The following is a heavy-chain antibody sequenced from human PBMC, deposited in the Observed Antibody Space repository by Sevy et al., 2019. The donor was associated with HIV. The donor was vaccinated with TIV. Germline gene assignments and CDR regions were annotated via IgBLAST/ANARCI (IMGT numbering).Heavy chain of an antibody. D-gene: IGHD3-16*02. J-gene: IGHJ4*02. CDR1: EFSLSTIGVA. CDR2: IYWDDHK. V-gene: IGHV2-5*02. Sequence: SGPTLVNPTQPLTLTCTFSEFSLSTIGVAVGWIRQPPGRALEWLALIYWDDHKVYSPSLKSRLTITKATSKNQLVLTLTNVNPLNTATYSCTHRQPLYRGSRLVYFDYWGQGILVTVSS. CDR3: THRQPLYRGSRLVYFDY.